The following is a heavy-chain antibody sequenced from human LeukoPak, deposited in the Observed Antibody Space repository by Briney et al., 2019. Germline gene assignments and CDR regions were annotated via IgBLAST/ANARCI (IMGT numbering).Heavy chain of an antibody. CDR2: IIPILGIA. Sequence: ASVKVSCKASGGTFSSCAISWVRQAPGQGLEWMGRIIPILGIANYAQKFQGRVTITADKSTSTAYMELSSLRSEDTAVYYCARGLNFYDSSGYEKWFDPWGQGTLVTVSS. D-gene: IGHD3-22*01. CDR3: ARGLNFYDSSGYEKWFDP. J-gene: IGHJ5*02. V-gene: IGHV1-69*04. CDR1: GGTFSSCA.